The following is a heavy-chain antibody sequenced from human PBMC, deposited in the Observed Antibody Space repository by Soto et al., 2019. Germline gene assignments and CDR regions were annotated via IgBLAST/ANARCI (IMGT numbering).Heavy chain of an antibody. CDR2: IFGSGGGA. CDR1: TFTFSTYA. V-gene: IGHV3-23*01. CDR3: TRDPNGDYVGAFDF. Sequence: VQVLESGGGLVQPGGSLRLSCATSTFTFSTYAMTWVRQPPGGGLEWVASIFGSGGGASYADSLKGRFTISRDNSKNTLFLQMNSLRAEDTAIYYCTRDPNGDYVGAFDFWGQGTMVTVSS. J-gene: IGHJ3*01. D-gene: IGHD4-17*01.